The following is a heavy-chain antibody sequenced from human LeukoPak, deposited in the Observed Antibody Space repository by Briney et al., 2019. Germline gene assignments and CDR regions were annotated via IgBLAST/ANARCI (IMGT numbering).Heavy chain of an antibody. D-gene: IGHD2-15*01. J-gene: IGHJ6*02. CDR3: ARHGAEYCSGGSCYNYYYYGMDV. CDR1: GYSFTSYW. Sequence: GESLKISCKGSGYSFTSYWIGWARQMPGKGLEWMGIIYPGDSDTRYSLSFQGQVTISADKSISTAYLQWSSLKASDTAMYYCARHGAEYCSGGSCYNYYYYGMDVWGQGTTVTVYS. V-gene: IGHV5-51*01. CDR2: IYPGDSDT.